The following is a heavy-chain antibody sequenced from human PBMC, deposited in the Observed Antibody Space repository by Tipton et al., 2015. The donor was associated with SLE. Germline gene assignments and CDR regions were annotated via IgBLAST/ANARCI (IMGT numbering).Heavy chain of an antibody. CDR1: GFTFTSYW. V-gene: IGHV3-7*01. CDR2: IKQEGSGK. J-gene: IGHJ4*02. Sequence: SLRLSCAASGFTFTSYWMIWVRQAPGKGLGWVANIKQEGSGKYYVDTVKGRPTISRDNAKNALYLQMNSLRAEDTAVYYCAREASRGFVVVVVAAYYFDYWGQGTLVTVSS. CDR3: AREASRGFVVVVVAAYYFDY. D-gene: IGHD2-15*01.